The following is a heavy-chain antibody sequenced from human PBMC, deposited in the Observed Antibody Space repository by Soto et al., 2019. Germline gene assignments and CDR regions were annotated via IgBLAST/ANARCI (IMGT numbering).Heavy chain of an antibody. CDR3: AKDEVLAALVDSDYYGMDV. D-gene: IGHD6-25*01. Sequence: GGSLRLSCAASGFTFRSYGMHWVRQAPGKGLEWVAVISFDGSKKYYADSVKGRFTISRDNSKNTLYLQVSSLRAEDTAVYYCAKDEVLAALVDSDYYGMDVWGQGTTVTVSS. CDR1: GFTFRSYG. CDR2: ISFDGSKK. V-gene: IGHV3-30*18. J-gene: IGHJ6*02.